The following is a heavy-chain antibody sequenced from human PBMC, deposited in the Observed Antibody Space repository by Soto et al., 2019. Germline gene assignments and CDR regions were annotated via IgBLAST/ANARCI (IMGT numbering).Heavy chain of an antibody. CDR2: ISGSGGST. V-gene: IGHV3-23*01. J-gene: IGHJ4*02. CDR1: GFTFSSYA. Sequence: EVQLLESGGGLVQPGGSLRLSCAASGFTFSSYAMSWVRQAPGKGLEWVSAISGSGGSTYYADSVKGRFTISRDNSKNTRYLQMNSLRAADTAVYYCAKSWLWNYDYVWWSSRYPAIFDYWGQGTLVTVSS. CDR3: AKSWLWNYDYVWWSSRYPAIFDY. D-gene: IGHD3-16*02.